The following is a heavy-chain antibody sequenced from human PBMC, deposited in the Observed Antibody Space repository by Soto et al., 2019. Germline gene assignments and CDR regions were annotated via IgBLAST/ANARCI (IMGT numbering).Heavy chain of an antibody. CDR3: AHLSRGVRGFYYYYYGMDV. D-gene: IGHD3-10*01. Sequence: QITLKESGPTLVKPTQTLTLTCTFSGFSLSTSGLGVAWIRQPPGKALEWLALLYWDDDKRYSPSLKSRLTITKDTSKNQVVLIMMNMDPVDTATYYCAHLSRGVRGFYYYYYGMDVWGQGTTVTVSS. CDR1: GFSLSTSGLG. V-gene: IGHV2-5*02. J-gene: IGHJ6*02. CDR2: LYWDDDK.